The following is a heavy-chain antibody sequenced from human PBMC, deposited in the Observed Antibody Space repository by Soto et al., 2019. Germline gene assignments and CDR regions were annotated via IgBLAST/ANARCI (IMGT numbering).Heavy chain of an antibody. J-gene: IGHJ4*02. Sequence: GGSLRLSCAASGFTFSSYAMNWVRQAPGKGLEWVANIKQDGSEKYYVDSVKGRFTISRDNAKNSLYLQMNSLRAEDTAVYYCARAMTRGYSTYWPLDYWGQGTLVTVSS. D-gene: IGHD6-13*01. CDR1: GFTFSSYA. CDR3: ARAMTRGYSTYWPLDY. CDR2: IKQDGSEK. V-gene: IGHV3-7*01.